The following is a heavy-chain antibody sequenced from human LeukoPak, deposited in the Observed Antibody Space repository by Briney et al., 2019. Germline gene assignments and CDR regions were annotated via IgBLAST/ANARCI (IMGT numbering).Heavy chain of an antibody. J-gene: IGHJ4*02. Sequence: GGSLRLSCAASGFTFSSYSMNWVRQAPWKGLEWVSSISSSSSYIYYADSVKGRFTISRDNAKNSLYLQMNSLRAEDTAVYYCARGGDIVVVPAAIWGGGDFDYWGQGTLVTVSS. V-gene: IGHV3-21*01. CDR2: ISSSSSYI. D-gene: IGHD2-2*01. CDR1: GFTFSSYS. CDR3: ARGGDIVVVPAAIWGGGDFDY.